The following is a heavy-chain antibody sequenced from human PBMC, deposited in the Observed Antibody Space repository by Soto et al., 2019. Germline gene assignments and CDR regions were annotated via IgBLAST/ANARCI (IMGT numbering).Heavy chain of an antibody. CDR1: GFSFRYYT. J-gene: IGHJ3*02. D-gene: IGHD2-8*01. Sequence: EVPLLESGGGLVQPGGSLRLSCAASGFSFRYYTMSWVRQAPGKGLEWVSGIVGSGDDMYYAASVRGRFTVSRDNSKNTLLLQMNSLRVDDTAVYYCAKDAVANNGVWVAVDMWGQGTKVTVSS. V-gene: IGHV3-23*01. CDR2: IVGSGDDM. CDR3: AKDAVANNGVWVAVDM.